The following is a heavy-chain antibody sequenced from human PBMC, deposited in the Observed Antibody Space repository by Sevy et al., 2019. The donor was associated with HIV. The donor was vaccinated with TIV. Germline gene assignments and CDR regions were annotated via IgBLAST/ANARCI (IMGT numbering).Heavy chain of an antibody. V-gene: IGHV3-30*03. CDR2: VSYDGSNK. Sequence: GGSLRLSCAASGFSFISYGMHWVRQAPGKGLEWVAVVSYDGSNKKYADSVKGRFTIFRDNSKNTLYLEMNSLRVEDTAVFYCARDQGKDAPMDVWGQGTTVTVSS. J-gene: IGHJ6*02. CDR1: GFSFISYG. D-gene: IGHD6-13*01. CDR3: ARDQGKDAPMDV.